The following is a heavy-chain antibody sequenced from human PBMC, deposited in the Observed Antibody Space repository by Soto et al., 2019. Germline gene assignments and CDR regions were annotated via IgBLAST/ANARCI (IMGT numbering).Heavy chain of an antibody. Sequence: EVQLVESGGDLVQPGGSLRLSCVASGYSFRNYLLSWVRQAPGKVREWVANINQDGRKKDYADSVRGRFTLSRENAKNSLYIQMNSLRAEDSDVYYCARGEERRPTSGVLIEKFEYGGQGTLVSVSS. CDR2: INQDGRKK. CDR1: GYSFRNYL. V-gene: IGHV3-7*01. D-gene: IGHD3-3*01. J-gene: IGHJ4*02. CDR3: ARGEERRPTSGVLIEKFEY.